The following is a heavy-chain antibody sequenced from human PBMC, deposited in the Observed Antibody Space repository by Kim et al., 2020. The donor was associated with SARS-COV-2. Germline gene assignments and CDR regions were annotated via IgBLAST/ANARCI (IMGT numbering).Heavy chain of an antibody. Sequence: ASVKVSCKASGYTFSGFGISWVRQAPGQGLEWMGWISADNAKTNYAQKLQGRVSMTTDTSTSTAYMELRSLRSDDTAVYYCARDGSNYGRYFYYGMDVWG. CDR1: GYTFSGFG. CDR2: ISADNAKT. D-gene: IGHD4-4*01. V-gene: IGHV1-18*01. CDR3: ARDGSNYGRYFYYGMDV. J-gene: IGHJ6*02.